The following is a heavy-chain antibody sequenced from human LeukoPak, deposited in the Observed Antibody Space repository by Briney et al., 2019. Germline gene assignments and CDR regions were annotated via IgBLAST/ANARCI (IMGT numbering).Heavy chain of an antibody. Sequence: SETLSLTCTVSGGSISSGDYYWSWICQPPGKGLERIGYIYYSGSTYYNPSLKSRVTISVDTSKNQFSLKLSSVTAADTAVYYCARDRYYYGSMRQYNWFDPWGQGTLVTVSS. CDR3: ARDRYYYGSMRQYNWFDP. D-gene: IGHD3-22*01. V-gene: IGHV4-30-4*01. CDR2: IYYSGST. CDR1: GGSISSGDYY. J-gene: IGHJ5*02.